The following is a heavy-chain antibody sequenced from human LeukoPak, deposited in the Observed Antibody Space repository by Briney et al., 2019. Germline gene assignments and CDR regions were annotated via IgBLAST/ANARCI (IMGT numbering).Heavy chain of an antibody. CDR1: GFTFSSYW. J-gene: IGHJ4*02. Sequence: GGSLRLSCAASGFTFSSYWMCWVRQAPGKGLEWVANIKQDGSEKYYVDSVKGRFTISRDNAKNSLYLQMNSLRAEDTAVYYCARMAYSYGKRTFDYWGQGTLVTVSS. D-gene: IGHD5-18*01. CDR2: IKQDGSEK. V-gene: IGHV3-7*01. CDR3: ARMAYSYGKRTFDY.